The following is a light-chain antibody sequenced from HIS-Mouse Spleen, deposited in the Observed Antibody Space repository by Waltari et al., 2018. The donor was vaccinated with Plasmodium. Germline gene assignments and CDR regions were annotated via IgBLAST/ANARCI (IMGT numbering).Light chain of an antibody. CDR2: GAS. J-gene: IGKJ3*01. Sequence: EIVMTQSPATLSVSPGERATLSCRPSQSVSSNLAWYQQKPGQAPRLLIYGASTRATGIPARLSGSGSGTEFTVTISSLQSEEFAVYYCQQYNNWSFTFGPGTKVDIK. V-gene: IGKV3-15*01. CDR3: QQYNNWSFT. CDR1: QSVSSN.